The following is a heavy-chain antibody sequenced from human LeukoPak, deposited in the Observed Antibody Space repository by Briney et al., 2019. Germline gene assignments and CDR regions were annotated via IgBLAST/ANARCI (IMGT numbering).Heavy chain of an antibody. D-gene: IGHD3-10*01. CDR1: GGSISSSSYY. Sequence: SETLSLTCTVSGGSISSSSYYWRWIRQPPGKGLEWIGSIYYSGRTFYNPSLKSLVTISVDTSKNQFSLKLSSVTAADTAVYYCASGHGEYSSSGWFAPWGQGTLVTVYS. CDR3: ASGHGEYSSSGWFAP. V-gene: IGHV4-39*01. J-gene: IGHJ5*02. CDR2: IYYSGRT.